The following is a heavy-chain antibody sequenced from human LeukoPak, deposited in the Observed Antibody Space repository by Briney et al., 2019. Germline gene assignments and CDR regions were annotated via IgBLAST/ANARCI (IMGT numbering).Heavy chain of an antibody. CDR2: ISYSGGS. CDR3: ARHVSLDPDDAFDI. CDR1: GASISSYY. D-gene: IGHD1-14*01. J-gene: IGHJ3*02. V-gene: IGHV4-59*08. Sequence: SETLSLTCTVSGASISSYYWSWIRQPPGKGPEWIGYISYSGGSNYNPSLNYNPSLKSRVTISVDTSKNQFSLKLSSVTAADTAVYYCARHVSLDPDDAFDIWGQGTMVTVSS.